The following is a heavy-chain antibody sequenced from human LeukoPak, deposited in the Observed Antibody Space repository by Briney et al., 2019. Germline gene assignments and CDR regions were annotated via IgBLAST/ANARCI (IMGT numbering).Heavy chain of an antibody. CDR1: GGSISSYY. J-gene: IGHJ4*02. D-gene: IGHD3-3*01. CDR3: AKESVFGVVGDY. V-gene: IGHV4-4*07. Sequence: PSETLSLTCTVSGGSISSYYWSWIRQPAGKGLEWIGRIYTSGSTNYNPSLKSRVTMSVDTSKNQFSLKLSSVTAADTAMYYCAKESVFGVVGDYWGQGTLVTVSS. CDR2: IYTSGST.